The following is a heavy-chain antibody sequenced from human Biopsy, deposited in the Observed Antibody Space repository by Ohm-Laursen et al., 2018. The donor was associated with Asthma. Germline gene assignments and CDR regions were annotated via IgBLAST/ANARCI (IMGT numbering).Heavy chain of an antibody. V-gene: IGHV3-30*01. CDR2: ISQDASTQ. Sequence: SLRLSCTAFGFSFSNFAIHWVRQAPGKGLAWVGVISQDASTQDYADSVKGRFTMARDNSKNTLGLQMNSLREEDTAVYYCVRDGSDDAFDIWGQGTVVSVSS. CDR3: VRDGSDDAFDI. J-gene: IGHJ3*02. D-gene: IGHD3-10*01. CDR1: GFSFSNFA.